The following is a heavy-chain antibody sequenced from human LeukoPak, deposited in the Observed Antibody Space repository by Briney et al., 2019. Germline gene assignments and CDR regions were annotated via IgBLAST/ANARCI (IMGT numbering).Heavy chain of an antibody. CDR3: ARNFGGGDSSGPYY. V-gene: IGHV3-20*04. Sequence: GGSLRLSCAASGFTFNDYGMSWVRHAPGKGLEWVSGINWNGGRTGYADSMKGRFIISRDNAKNSLYLQVNSLRAEDTALYYCARNFGGGDSSGPYYWGQGTLVTVSS. CDR1: GFTFNDYG. CDR2: INWNGGRT. J-gene: IGHJ4*02. D-gene: IGHD3-22*01.